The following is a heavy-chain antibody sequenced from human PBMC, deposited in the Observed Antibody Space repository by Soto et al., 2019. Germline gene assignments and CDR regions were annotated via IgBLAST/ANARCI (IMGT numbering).Heavy chain of an antibody. CDR3: ARHHARITMFRGVTLYFDY. J-gene: IGHJ4*02. D-gene: IGHD3-10*01. Sequence: SETLSLTCTVSGGSISSSSYYWGWIRQPPGKGLEWIGSIYYSGSTNHTPSLKSRVTISVDTSKNQFSLKLSSVTAADTAVYYCARHHARITMFRGVTLYFDYWGQGTLVTVSS. CDR2: IYYSGST. V-gene: IGHV4-39*01. CDR1: GGSISSSSYY.